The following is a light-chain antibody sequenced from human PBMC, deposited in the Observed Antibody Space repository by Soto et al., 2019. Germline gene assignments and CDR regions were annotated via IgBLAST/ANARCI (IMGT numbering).Light chain of an antibody. J-gene: IGLJ1*01. Sequence: QSVLTQPRSVSGSPGQSVTISCTGTSSDVGGYSYVSWYQQHPGKAPKLMIYDVSKRPSGVPDRFSGSKSGNTASLTISGLQAEDEADYYCCSYAGSYLRVFGTGNKVTV. V-gene: IGLV2-11*01. CDR3: CSYAGSYLRV. CDR2: DVS. CDR1: SSDVGGYSY.